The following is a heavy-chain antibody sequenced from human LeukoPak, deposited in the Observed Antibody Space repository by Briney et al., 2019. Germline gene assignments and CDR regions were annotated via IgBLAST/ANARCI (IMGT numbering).Heavy chain of an antibody. CDR1: GGSFSGYY. J-gene: IGHJ4*02. Sequence: PSETLSLTCAVYGGSFSGYYRSWIRQPPGKGLEWIGEINHSGSTNYNPSLKSRVTISVDTSKNQFSLKLSSVTAADTAVYYCARGRPHVAAAGTQVYFDYWGQGTLVTVSS. CDR2: INHSGST. D-gene: IGHD6-13*01. CDR3: ARGRPHVAAAGTQVYFDY. V-gene: IGHV4-34*01.